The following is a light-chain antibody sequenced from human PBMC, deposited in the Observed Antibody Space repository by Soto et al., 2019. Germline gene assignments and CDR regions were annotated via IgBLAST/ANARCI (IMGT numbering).Light chain of an antibody. CDR1: QSVSSY. J-gene: IGKJ2*01. CDR2: DES. V-gene: IGKV3-11*01. CDR3: QQRSSWPYT. Sequence: EIVLTQSPATLSLSPGERATLSCRASQSVSSYLAWYQQKPGQAPRLLIYDESKRAAGIPARFSGSGSGTDFTLTISSLDPEDFAVYYCQQRSSWPYTFGQGTKLEI.